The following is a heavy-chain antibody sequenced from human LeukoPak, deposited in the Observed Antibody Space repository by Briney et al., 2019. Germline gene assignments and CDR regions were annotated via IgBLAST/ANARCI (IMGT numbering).Heavy chain of an antibody. Sequence: GASVKVSCKASGGTFSTYAISWVRQAPGQGLEWMGGIIPIFGTANYAQKFQGRVTITADESTSTAYMELSSLRSDDTAVYYCARSAGGVTISGVIPQFDYYYYYMDVWGKGTTVTVSS. V-gene: IGHV1-69*13. J-gene: IGHJ6*03. CDR3: ARSAGGVTISGVIPQFDYYYYYMDV. CDR1: GGTFSTYA. D-gene: IGHD3-3*01. CDR2: IIPIFGTA.